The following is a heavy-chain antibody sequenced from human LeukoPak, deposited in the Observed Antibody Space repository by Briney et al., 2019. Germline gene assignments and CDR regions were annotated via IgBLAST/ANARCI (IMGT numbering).Heavy chain of an antibody. CDR3: AKDLRFGDSPGNRFDY. V-gene: IGHV3-23*01. Sequence: PGGSLRLSCAASGFTLTGYAMTWVRQAPRKGLEWVSAISGSGGGTYYADSVKGRLTTSRDNSKNTLYLQMNSLRAEDTAVYYCAKDLRFGDSPGNRFDYWGQGTLVTVSS. D-gene: IGHD3-10*01. CDR1: GFTLTGYA. J-gene: IGHJ4*02. CDR2: ISGSGGGT.